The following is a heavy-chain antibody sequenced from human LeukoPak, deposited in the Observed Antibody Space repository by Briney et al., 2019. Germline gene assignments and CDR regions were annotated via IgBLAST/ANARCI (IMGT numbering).Heavy chain of an antibody. CDR3: AKGSDSGYDGNDY. CDR2: ISWDGGST. J-gene: IGHJ4*02. CDR1: GFTFDDYA. V-gene: IGHV3-43D*03. D-gene: IGHD5-12*01. Sequence: GGSLRLSCAASGFTFDDYAMHWVRQAPGKGLEWVSLISWDGGSTCYADSVKGRFTISRDNSKNSLYLQMNSLRAEDTALYYCAKGSDSGYDGNDYWGQGTLVTVSS.